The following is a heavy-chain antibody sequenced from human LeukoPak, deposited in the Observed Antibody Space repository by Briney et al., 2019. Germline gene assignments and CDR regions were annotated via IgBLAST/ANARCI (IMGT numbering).Heavy chain of an antibody. Sequence: SETLSLTCTVSGGSISSYYWSWIRQPPGKGLEWIGYIYNSGRTNCNPSLKSRVTISVDTSKNQFSLKLSSVAAADTAVYYCARRYSYGYGMDVWGQGTTVTVSS. V-gene: IGHV4-59*01. CDR1: GGSISSYY. CDR3: ARRYSYGYGMDV. CDR2: IYNSGRT. J-gene: IGHJ6*02. D-gene: IGHD5-18*01.